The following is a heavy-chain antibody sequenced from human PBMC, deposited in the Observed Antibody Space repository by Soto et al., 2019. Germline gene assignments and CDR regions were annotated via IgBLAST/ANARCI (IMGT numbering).Heavy chain of an antibody. D-gene: IGHD3-10*01. CDR1: GFTFSDYY. Sequence: QVQLVESGGGLVKPGGSLRLSCAASGFTFSDYYMNWIRQAPGKGLEWVSYISGSSAYKNYADSMQGRFTVTRDNAQNALYLQMNSLPVEDTAIYYCARDRGPGGLAVGAFEIWGQGTVVTGSS. V-gene: IGHV3-11*06. J-gene: IGHJ3*02. CDR3: ARDRGPGGLAVGAFEI. CDR2: ISGSSAYK.